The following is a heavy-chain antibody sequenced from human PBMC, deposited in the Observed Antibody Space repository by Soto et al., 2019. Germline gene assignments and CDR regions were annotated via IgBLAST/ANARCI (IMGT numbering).Heavy chain of an antibody. CDR3: AGKLYSRPNWFYP. CDR1: GYTFTSYY. J-gene: IGHJ5*02. Sequence: QVQLVQSGAEVKKPGASVKVSCKASGYTFTSYYMHWVRQAPGQGLEWMGIINPSVGSTSYAQKCQGRITMTRATSTSTVYVELSSLRSEDTAVYYCAGKLYSRPNWFYPGGQGPLVTVSS. D-gene: IGHD6-13*01. V-gene: IGHV1-46*03. CDR2: INPSVGST.